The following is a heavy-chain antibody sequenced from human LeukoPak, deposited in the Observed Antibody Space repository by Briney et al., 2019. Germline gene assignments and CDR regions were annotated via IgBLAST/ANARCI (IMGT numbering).Heavy chain of an antibody. CDR2: ISTANAKT. Sequence: GASVKVSCKASGYTFTSHPLHWVRQAPGQRLEWMGWISTANAKTKYSQKFQGRVTISRDTSANTAYMDLSSLGSEDTAVYYCASWAGTPVGDFSGPLDYWGQGTLVTVSS. CDR3: ASWAGTPVGDFSGPLDY. D-gene: IGHD3-10*01. CDR1: GYTFTSHP. V-gene: IGHV1-3*04. J-gene: IGHJ4*02.